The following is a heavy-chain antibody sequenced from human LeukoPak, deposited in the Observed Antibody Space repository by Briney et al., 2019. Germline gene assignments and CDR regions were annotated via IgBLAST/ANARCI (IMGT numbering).Heavy chain of an antibody. Sequence: GGSLRLSCAASGFTFSSYSMNWVRQAPGKGLEWVSTIGGSTYYADSVMGRFTISRDISKNTLYLQMNSLRAEDTAVYYCAKSGLNRFDYWGQGTLVTVSS. CDR3: AKSGLNRFDY. CDR1: GFTFSSYS. D-gene: IGHD2-15*01. J-gene: IGHJ4*02. V-gene: IGHV3-23*01. CDR2: IGGST.